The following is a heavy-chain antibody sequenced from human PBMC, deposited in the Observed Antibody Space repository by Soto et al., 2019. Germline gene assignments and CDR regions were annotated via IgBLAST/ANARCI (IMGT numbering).Heavy chain of an antibody. Sequence: PGGSLRLSCAASGFTFSSYSMNWVRQAPGKGLEWVPYISSSSSTIYYADSVKGRFTISRDNAKNSLYLQMNSLRAEDTAVYYCARDASGRSAKGPRWKSNNHYYYYYMDVWGKGTTVTVSS. J-gene: IGHJ6*03. V-gene: IGHV3-48*01. D-gene: IGHD3-10*01. CDR1: GFTFSSYS. CDR2: ISSSSSTI. CDR3: ARDASGRSAKGPRWKSNNHYYYYYMDV.